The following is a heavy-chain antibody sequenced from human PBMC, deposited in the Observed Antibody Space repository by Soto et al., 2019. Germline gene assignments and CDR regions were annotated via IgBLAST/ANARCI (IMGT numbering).Heavy chain of an antibody. J-gene: IGHJ6*02. CDR3: ASPYIGYCSSTSCHLGAYYYYYGMDV. CDR1: GGTFSSYA. CDR2: IIPIFGTA. V-gene: IGHV1-69*13. D-gene: IGHD2-2*01. Sequence: SVKVSCKASGGTFSSYAISWVRQAPGQGLEWMGGIIPIFGTANYAKKFQGRVTITADESTSTAYMELSSLRSEDTAVYYCASPYIGYCSSTSCHLGAYYYYYGMDVWGQATTVTVSS.